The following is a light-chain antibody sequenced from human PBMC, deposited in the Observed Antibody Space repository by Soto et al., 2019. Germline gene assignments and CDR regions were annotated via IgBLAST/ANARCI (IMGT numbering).Light chain of an antibody. CDR3: QQRSNWPPFS. V-gene: IGKV3-11*01. CDR2: DAS. Sequence: EIVLTQSPATLSSSPGERATLSCRASQSVSRYLAWYQQKPGQAPRLLIYDASNRATGIPARFSGSGSGTDFTLTISSLEPEDFAVYYCQQRSNWPPFSFGGGTKVEIK. CDR1: QSVSRY. J-gene: IGKJ4*01.